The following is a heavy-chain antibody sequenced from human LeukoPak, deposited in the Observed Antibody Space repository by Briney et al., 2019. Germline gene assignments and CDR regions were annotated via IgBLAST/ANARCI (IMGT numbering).Heavy chain of an antibody. CDR2: INPNSGGT. CDR1: GYTFTGYY. CDR3: AREVAAAGTGHHFDY. J-gene: IGHJ4*02. Sequence: GASVKVSCKASGYTFTGYYMHWVRQAPGQGLEWMGWINPNSGGTNYAQKFQGRVIMTRDTSISTAYMELSRLRSDDTAVYYCAREVAAAGTGHHFDYWGQGTLVTVSS. V-gene: IGHV1-2*02. D-gene: IGHD6-13*01.